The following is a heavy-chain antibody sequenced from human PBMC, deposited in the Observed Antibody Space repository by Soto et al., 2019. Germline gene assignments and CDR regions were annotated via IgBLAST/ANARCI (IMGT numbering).Heavy chain of an antibody. CDR3: ARGTMVRGVIIDY. D-gene: IGHD3-10*01. V-gene: IGHV4-34*01. CDR1: GGSFSGYY. J-gene: IGHJ4*02. CDR2: INHSGST. Sequence: SETLSLTCAVYGGSFSGYYWSWIRQPPGKGLEWIGEINHSGSTNYNPSLKSRVTISVDTSKNQFSLKLSSVTAADTAVYYCARGTMVRGVIIDYWGQGTLVTVSS.